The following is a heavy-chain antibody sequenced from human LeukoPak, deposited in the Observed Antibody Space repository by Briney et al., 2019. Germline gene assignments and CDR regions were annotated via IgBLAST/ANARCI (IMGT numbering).Heavy chain of an antibody. V-gene: IGHV3-21*01. CDR1: GFTFSSYA. J-gene: IGHJ4*02. CDR3: AREDASSWDY. CDR2: ISSSGSYI. Sequence: GGSLRLSCAASGFTFSSYAMHWVRQAPGKGLEWVSSISSSGSYIYYADSLKGRFTISRDNAKNSLYLQMNSLRAEDTAVYYCAREDASSWDYWGQGTLVTVSS. D-gene: IGHD6-13*01.